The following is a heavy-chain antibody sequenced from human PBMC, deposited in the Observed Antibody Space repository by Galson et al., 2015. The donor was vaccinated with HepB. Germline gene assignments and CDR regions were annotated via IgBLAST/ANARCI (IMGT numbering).Heavy chain of an antibody. CDR3: ATGGRYFDWLPFDY. CDR1: GYTLTELS. J-gene: IGHJ4*02. V-gene: IGHV1-24*01. CDR2: FDPEDGET. Sequence: SVKVSCKVSGYTLTELSMHWVRQAPGKGLEWMGGFDPEDGETIYAQKFQGRVTMTEDTSTDTAYTELSSLRSEDTAVYYCATGGRYFDWLPFDYWGQGTLVTVSS. D-gene: IGHD3-9*01.